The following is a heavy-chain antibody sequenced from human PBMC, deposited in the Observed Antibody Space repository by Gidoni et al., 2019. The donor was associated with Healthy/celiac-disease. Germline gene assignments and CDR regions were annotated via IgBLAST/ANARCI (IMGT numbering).Heavy chain of an antibody. CDR1: GYSFTSYW. V-gene: IGHV5-51*01. CDR3: ARLPLYSGYDRYWYFDL. D-gene: IGHD5-12*01. J-gene: IGHJ2*01. CDR2: IYPGDSDT. Sequence: EVQLVQSGAEVKKPGESLKISCKGSGYSFTSYWIGWVRQMPGKGLEWLGIIYPGDSDTRYSPSFQGQVTISADKSISTAYLQWSSLKASDTAMYYCARLPLYSGYDRYWYFDLWGRGTLVTVSS.